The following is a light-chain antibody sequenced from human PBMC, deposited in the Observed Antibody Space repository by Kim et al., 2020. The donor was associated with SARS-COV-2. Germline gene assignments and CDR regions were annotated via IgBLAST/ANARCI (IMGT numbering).Light chain of an antibody. CDR3: QESNSLPHT. CDR2: ASN. CDR1: KSISNV. J-gene: IGKJ2*01. Sequence: SASVGDRVTITCRASKSISNVFNWYQQKQGRAPILRVSASNRLQSGVPSMFSGSGSGTDFTLTISSLQPEDVATYYCQESNSLPHTFGQGTKLEI. V-gene: IGKV1-39*01.